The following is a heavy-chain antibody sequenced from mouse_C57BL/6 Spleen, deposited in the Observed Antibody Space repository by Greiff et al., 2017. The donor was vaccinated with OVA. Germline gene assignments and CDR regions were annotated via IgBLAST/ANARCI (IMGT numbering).Heavy chain of an antibody. CDR3: TRGPLLQDYAMDY. CDR1: GFTFSSYA. D-gene: IGHD1-2*01. CDR2: ISSGGDYI. V-gene: IGHV5-9-1*02. J-gene: IGHJ4*01. Sequence: EVKLMESGEGLVKPGGSLKLSCAASGFTFSSYAMSWVRQTPEKRLEWVAYISSGGDYIYYADTVKGRFTISRDNARNTLYLQMSSLKSEDTAMYYGTRGPLLQDYAMDYWGQGTSVTVSS.